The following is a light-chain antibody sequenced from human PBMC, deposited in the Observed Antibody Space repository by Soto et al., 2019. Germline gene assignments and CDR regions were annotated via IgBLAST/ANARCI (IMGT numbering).Light chain of an antibody. CDR3: QQRST. J-gene: IGKJ1*01. Sequence: EILFTQSPATLSLSPGDGATLSCRASHSVSNYLAWYQQKPGQAPRLLIYDASIRATGIPARFSGSGSGTDFTLFISSLEPEDFAAYYYQQRSTFGQGTKVDIK. V-gene: IGKV3-11*01. CDR2: DAS. CDR1: HSVSNY.